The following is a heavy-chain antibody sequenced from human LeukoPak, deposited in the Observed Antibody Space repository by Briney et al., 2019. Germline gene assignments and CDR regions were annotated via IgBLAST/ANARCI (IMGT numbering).Heavy chain of an antibody. CDR2: INWNGGST. V-gene: IGHV3-20*04. CDR1: GFTFDDYG. Sequence: GGSLRLSCAASGFTFDDYGMSWVRQAPGKGLEWVSGINWNGGSTGYADSVKGRFTISRDNAKNSLYLQMYSLRAEDTALYYCARTYDYGDYFGWFDPWGQGTLVTVSS. CDR3: ARTYDYGDYFGWFDP. J-gene: IGHJ5*02. D-gene: IGHD4-17*01.